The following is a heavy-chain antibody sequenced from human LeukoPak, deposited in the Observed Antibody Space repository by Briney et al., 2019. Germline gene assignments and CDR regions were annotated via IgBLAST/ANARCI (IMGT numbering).Heavy chain of an antibody. Sequence: ASVKVSCKASGYTFTSYDINWVRQATGQGLEWMGWMNPNSGNTGYAQKFQGRVTMTRNTSISTAYMELSSLGSDDTAVYYCAREVVAAATAFDPWGQGTLVTVSS. CDR2: MNPNSGNT. D-gene: IGHD2-15*01. CDR1: GYTFTSYD. J-gene: IGHJ5*02. V-gene: IGHV1-8*01. CDR3: AREVVAAATAFDP.